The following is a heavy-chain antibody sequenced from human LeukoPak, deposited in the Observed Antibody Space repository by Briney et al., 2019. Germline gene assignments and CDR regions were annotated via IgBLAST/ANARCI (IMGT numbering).Heavy chain of an antibody. J-gene: IGHJ2*01. CDR3: ARSLWVVVAASRPWNFDL. D-gene: IGHD2-15*01. V-gene: IGHV4-34*01. Sequence: SETLSLTCAVYGGSFSGYYWSWIRQPPGKGLGWIGEINHSGSTNYNPSLKSRVTISVDTSKNQFPLKLSSVTAADTAVYYCARSLWVVVAASRPWNFDLWGRGTLVTVSS. CDR1: GGSFSGYY. CDR2: INHSGST.